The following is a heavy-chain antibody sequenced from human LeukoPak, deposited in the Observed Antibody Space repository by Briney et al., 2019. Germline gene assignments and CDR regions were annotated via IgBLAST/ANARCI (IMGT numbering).Heavy chain of an antibody. Sequence: GGSLRLSCAASGFTFSNYWMSWVRQAPGKGLEWVANIKQDGSEKYYVDSVKGRFTISRDNAKKSLYLQMNSLRAEDTAVYYCAKDSAKKYDDYWGQGTLVTVSS. CDR2: IKQDGSEK. D-gene: IGHD2/OR15-2a*01. CDR3: AKDSAKKYDDY. J-gene: IGHJ4*02. CDR1: GFTFSNYW. V-gene: IGHV3-7*03.